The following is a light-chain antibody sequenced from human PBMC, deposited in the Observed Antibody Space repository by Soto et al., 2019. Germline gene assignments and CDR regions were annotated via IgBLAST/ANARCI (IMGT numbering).Light chain of an antibody. J-gene: IGKJ1*01. CDR2: GAS. CDR1: QSCSSNY. Sequence: VLTHSAGTLSWSPGERATLSWRASQSCSSNYLAWYQQKTGQAPRLLIYGASSRATGIPDRFSGSGSGTDFTLTISRLEPEDFAAYYCHQYGDSPWTFGQGTRWIS. CDR3: HQYGDSPWT. V-gene: IGKV3-20*01.